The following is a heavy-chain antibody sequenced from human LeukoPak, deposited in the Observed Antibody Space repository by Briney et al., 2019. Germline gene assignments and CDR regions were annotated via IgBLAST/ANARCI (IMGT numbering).Heavy chain of an antibody. CDR1: GFPFGNYA. CDR2: TSSSGSTI. J-gene: IGHJ6*02. V-gene: IGHV3-48*03. D-gene: IGHD3-10*01. CDR3: ARGGSPYGMDV. Sequence: GGSLRLSCVASGFPFGNYAMNWVRQAPGKGLEWISYTSSSGSTIYYADSVRGRFTMSRDNAKKSMYLQMNSLSAEDTAIYYCARGGSPYGMDVWGPGTMVTVSS.